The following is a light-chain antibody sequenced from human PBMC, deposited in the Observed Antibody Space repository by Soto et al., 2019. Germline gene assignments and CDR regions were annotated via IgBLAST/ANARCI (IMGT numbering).Light chain of an antibody. CDR1: QSISGRY. Sequence: ETVWTQSPGTLSLSPGERASLSCRASQSISGRYLAWYQQKPGQAPRLLIYDASSRATGIPDRFSGSGSGTDFILTISRLETEDFAVYSCQQYGSSPLTFGGGTKVEIK. V-gene: IGKV3-20*01. CDR3: QQYGSSPLT. CDR2: DAS. J-gene: IGKJ4*01.